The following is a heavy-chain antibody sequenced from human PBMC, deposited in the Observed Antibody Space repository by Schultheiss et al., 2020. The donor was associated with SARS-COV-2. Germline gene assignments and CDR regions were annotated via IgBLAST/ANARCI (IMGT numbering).Heavy chain of an antibody. D-gene: IGHD6-19*01. J-gene: IGHJ4*02. Sequence: GGSLRLSCAASGFTFSSYGMHWVRQAPRKGLEWVAGISGNGGSTYYADSVKGRFTISRDNSKNTLYLQMNSLRAEDTAVYYCAKGVVSGWTYYFDYWGQGTLVTVS. CDR2: ISGNGGST. CDR3: AKGVVSGWTYYFDY. V-gene: IGHV3-23*01. CDR1: GFTFSSYG.